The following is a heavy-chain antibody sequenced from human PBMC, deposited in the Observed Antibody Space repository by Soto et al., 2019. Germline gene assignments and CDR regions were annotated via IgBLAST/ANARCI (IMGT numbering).Heavy chain of an antibody. CDR3: ASNSYGYTFYDY. V-gene: IGHV4-30-4*01. D-gene: IGHD5-18*01. CDR1: GGSISSGDYY. CDR2: IYYSGST. J-gene: IGHJ4*02. Sequence: SETLSLTCTVSGGSISSGDYYWSWIRQPPGKGLEWIGYIYYSGSTYYNPSLKSRVTISVDTSKNQFSLKLSSVTAADTAVYYCASNSYGYTFYDYGGQGTLVTSPQ.